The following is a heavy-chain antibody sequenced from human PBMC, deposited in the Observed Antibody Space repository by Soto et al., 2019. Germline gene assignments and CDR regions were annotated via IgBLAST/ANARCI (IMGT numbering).Heavy chain of an antibody. D-gene: IGHD6-25*01. CDR3: AGDVCLGSSGLYFDDFAI. Sequence: EVQLVESGGGLVQPGGSLTLSCAASEFAFSSSWMTWVRQAPGKGLEWVANIRKDGSQRSYLDSVRGRFTISRDNTKNSVYLQMISLRAKNMALYFCAGDVCLGSSGLYFDDFAICGQWTMVTVSS. CDR2: IRKDGSQR. CDR1: EFAFSSSW. J-gene: IGHJ3*02. V-gene: IGHV3-7*05.